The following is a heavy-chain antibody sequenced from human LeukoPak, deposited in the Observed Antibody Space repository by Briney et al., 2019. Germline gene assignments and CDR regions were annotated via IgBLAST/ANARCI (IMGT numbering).Heavy chain of an antibody. CDR3: AREGGPAANYYYGMDV. J-gene: IGHJ6*02. CDR1: GFTFSSYA. D-gene: IGHD2-2*01. Sequence: GGSLRLSCAASGFTFSSYAMSWVRQAPGKGLEWVAVISYDGSNKYYADSVKGRFTISRDNAKNSLYLQMNSLRAEDTAVYYCAREGGPAANYYYGMDVWGQGTTVTVSS. CDR2: ISYDGSNK. V-gene: IGHV3-30*03.